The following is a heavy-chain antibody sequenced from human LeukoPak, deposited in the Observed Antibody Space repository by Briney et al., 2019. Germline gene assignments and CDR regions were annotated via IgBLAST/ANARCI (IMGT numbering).Heavy chain of an antibody. V-gene: IGHV4-34*01. CDR3: ARGLMIQAFDI. D-gene: IGHD3-16*01. CDR2: INHSGST. CDR1: GGSFSGYY. J-gene: IGHJ3*02. Sequence: SETLSLTCAVYGGSFSGYYWSWIRQPPGKGLEWIGEINHSGSTNYNPSLKSRVTISVDTSKNQFSLKLSSVTAADTAVYYCARGLMIQAFDIWGQGTMVTVSS.